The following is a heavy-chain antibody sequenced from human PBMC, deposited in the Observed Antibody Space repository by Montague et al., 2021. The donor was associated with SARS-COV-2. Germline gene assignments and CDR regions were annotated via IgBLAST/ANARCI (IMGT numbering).Heavy chain of an antibody. CDR1: GYSISSGSYY. Sequence: TLSLTCTVSGYSISSGSYYWSWIRQPAGKGLEWMWLIYTSGSTNYNPSLSRRVTISVDTSKNQFSLKLSSVTAADTAVYYCARVPPYYYDSSGYYSGACDIWGQGTMVTVSS. J-gene: IGHJ3*02. CDR3: ARVPPYYYDSSGYYSGACDI. V-gene: IGHV4-61*02. CDR2: IYTSGST. D-gene: IGHD3-22*01.